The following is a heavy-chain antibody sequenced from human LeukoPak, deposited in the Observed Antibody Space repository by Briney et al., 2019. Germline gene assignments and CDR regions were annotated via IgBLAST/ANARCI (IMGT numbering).Heavy chain of an antibody. CDR2: ISKDGSDK. CDR3: ARDYWWNYDY. V-gene: IGHV3-30-3*01. D-gene: IGHD1-7*01. Sequence: GSLRLXXAASGFTFSDYAMHWVRQAPGKGLEWVAVISKDGSDKYYPGSVRGRFTISRGNSKNTIYLQMDSLRAEDTAIYYCARDYWWNYDYWGQGTLVTVSS. CDR1: GFTFSDYA. J-gene: IGHJ4*02.